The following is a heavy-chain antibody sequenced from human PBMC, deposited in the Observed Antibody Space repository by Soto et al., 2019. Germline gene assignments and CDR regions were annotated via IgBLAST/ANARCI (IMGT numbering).Heavy chain of an antibody. V-gene: IGHV4-61*01. D-gene: IGHD3-10*01. J-gene: IGHJ6*02. CDR2: LYYSGST. CDR1: GGSVNSDSYY. Sequence: QVQLQESGPGLVKPSETLSLTCTVSGGSVNSDSYYWSWIRQPPGKRLEWIGSLYYSGSTNYNPSLKSRVTISVDTSKNQFSVKLSSVTAADTAVYFCAREPREFSSSGGLDVWGQGTTVTVSS. CDR3: AREPREFSSSGGLDV.